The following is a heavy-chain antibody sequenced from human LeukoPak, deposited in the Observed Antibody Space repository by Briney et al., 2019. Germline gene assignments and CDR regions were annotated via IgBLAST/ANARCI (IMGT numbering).Heavy chain of an antibody. V-gene: IGHV4-59*01. D-gene: IGHD6-19*01. CDR3: ARDLDDSGCFDH. CDR2: IEDGGTT. J-gene: IGHJ4*02. CDR1: GASIRSYS. Sequence: SETLSLTCTVSGASIRSYSWNWIRQPPGKGLEWIGFIEDGGTTNYNPSLKSRVTMSIDRSKNQFSLKLTSVTAADTAVYYSARDLDDSGCFDHWGQGTLVAVSS.